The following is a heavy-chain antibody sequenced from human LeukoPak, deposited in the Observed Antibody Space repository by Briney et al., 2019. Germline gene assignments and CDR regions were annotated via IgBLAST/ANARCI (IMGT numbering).Heavy chain of an antibody. J-gene: IGHJ4*02. Sequence: SETLSLTCAVYGGSFSGYYWSWIRQPPGKGLEWIGEINHSGSTNYNPSLKSRVTISVDTSKNQFSLKLSSVTAADTAVYYCARRSLGSGYSYGHFDYWGQGTLVTVSS. CDR3: ARRSLGSGYSYGHFDY. CDR1: GGSFSGYY. V-gene: IGHV4-34*01. D-gene: IGHD5-18*01. CDR2: INHSGST.